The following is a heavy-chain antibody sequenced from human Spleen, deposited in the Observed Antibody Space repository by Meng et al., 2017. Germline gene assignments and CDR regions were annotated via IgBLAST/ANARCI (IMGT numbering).Heavy chain of an antibody. CDR1: GFTFGSYA. CDR3: AKDRNSGSPQYFDY. CDR2: ITSGGTTT. V-gene: IGHV3-23*04. D-gene: IGHD1-26*01. J-gene: IGHJ4*02. Sequence: VHVVGSVGGLVQPGGSPRLSGAAFGFTFGSYAMSWVRQAPGKGLEWVSGITSGGTTTFVADSVKGRLTISRDNSRNTLYLQVNNLGAEDTAVYYCAKDRNSGSPQYFDYWGQGTLVTVSS.